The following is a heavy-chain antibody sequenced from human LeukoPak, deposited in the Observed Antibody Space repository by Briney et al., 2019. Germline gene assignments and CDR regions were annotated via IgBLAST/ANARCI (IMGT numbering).Heavy chain of an antibody. CDR2: ISGSGGST. CDR3: AKVFGAHGAYWTFDH. CDR1: GFTFSNYG. D-gene: IGHD4-17*01. Sequence: PGGSLRLSCAASGFTFSNYGMGWVRQAPGKGLVWISGISGSGGSTNYADSVKGRFTISRDNSKYTLYLQMNSLRAEDTAVYYCAKVFGAHGAYWTFDHWGQDLLSASPQ. V-gene: IGHV3-23*01. J-gene: IGHJ4*01.